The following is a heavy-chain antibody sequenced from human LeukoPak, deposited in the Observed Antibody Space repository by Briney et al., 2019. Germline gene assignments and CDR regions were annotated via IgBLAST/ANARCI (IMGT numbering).Heavy chain of an antibody. CDR3: AREGGRGYFDY. V-gene: IGHV3-53*01. CDR1: GFTVSSNY. Sequence: GGSLRLSCSASGFTVSSNYMSWVRQAPGKGLEWVSVMYSGGNTDYADSVKGRFTISRDNSKNTVFLQMNSLRAEDTAVYYCAREGGRGYFDYWGQGTLVTVSS. CDR2: MYSGGNT. J-gene: IGHJ4*02. D-gene: IGHD3-10*01.